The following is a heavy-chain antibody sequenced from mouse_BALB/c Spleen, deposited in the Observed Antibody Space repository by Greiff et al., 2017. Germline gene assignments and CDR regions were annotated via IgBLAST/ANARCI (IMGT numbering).Heavy chain of an antibody. CDR2: ISSGSSTI. J-gene: IGHJ4*01. V-gene: IGHV5-17*02. D-gene: IGHD1-1*01. CDR3: ARENYYGSKDYAMDY. Sequence: DVKLQESGGGLVQPGGSRKLSCAASGFTFSSFGMHWVRQAPEKGLEWVAYISSGSSTIYYADTVKGRFTISRDNPKNTLFLQMTSLRSEDTAMYYCARENYYGSKDYAMDYWGQGTSVTVSS. CDR1: GFTFSSFG.